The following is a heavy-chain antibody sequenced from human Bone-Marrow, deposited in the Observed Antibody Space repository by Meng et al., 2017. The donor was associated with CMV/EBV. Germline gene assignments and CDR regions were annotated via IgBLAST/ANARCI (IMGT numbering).Heavy chain of an antibody. J-gene: IGHJ6*02. CDR3: ATRDIVVVPAAIRGYPNYYYYGMDV. D-gene: IGHD2-2*02. CDR2: FDPEDGET. CDR1: GYTFTELC. V-gene: IGHV1-24*01. Sequence: ASVKVSCKVSGYTFTELCMHWVRQAPGKGLEWMGGFDPEDGETIYAQKFQGRVTMTEDTSTDTAYMELSSLRSEDTAVYYCATRDIVVVPAAIRGYPNYYYYGMDVWGQGTTVTVSS.